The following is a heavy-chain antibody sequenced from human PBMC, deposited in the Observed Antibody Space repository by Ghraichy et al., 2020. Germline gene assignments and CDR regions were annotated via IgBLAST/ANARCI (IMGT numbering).Heavy chain of an antibody. Sequence: SETLSLTCTVSGGSISSSSYYWGWIRQPPGKGLEWIGSIYYSGSTYYNPSLKSRVTISVDTSKNQFSLKLSSVTAADTAVYYCAGPYGGKPLDAFDIWGQGTMVTVSS. CDR2: IYYSGST. CDR3: AGPYGGKPLDAFDI. D-gene: IGHD4-23*01. J-gene: IGHJ3*02. V-gene: IGHV4-39*01. CDR1: GGSISSSSYY.